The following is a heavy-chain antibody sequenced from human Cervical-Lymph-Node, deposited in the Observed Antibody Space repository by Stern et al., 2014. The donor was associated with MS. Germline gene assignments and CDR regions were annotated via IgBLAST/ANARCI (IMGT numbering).Heavy chain of an antibody. Sequence: QLVQSGSEVKKPGSSVRVSCKASGGTFSSSGISWVRQAPGQGLEWKGRIIPILSITNYAQNFQGRVTITADKSTSTAYMELSSLRSEDTAVYYCATLGVTTGDFDPWGQGTLVTVSS. V-gene: IGHV1-69*09. D-gene: IGHD4-17*01. CDR3: ATLGVTTGDFDP. CDR1: GGTFSSSG. J-gene: IGHJ5*02. CDR2: IIPILSIT.